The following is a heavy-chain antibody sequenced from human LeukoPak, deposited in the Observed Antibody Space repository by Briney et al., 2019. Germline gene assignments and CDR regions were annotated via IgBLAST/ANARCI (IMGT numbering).Heavy chain of an antibody. CDR1: GYTFTGYY. CDR3: AKVMGSGQWLVEREDFDT. Sequence: ASVKVSCKASGYTFTGYYIHWVRQAPGQGLEWMGWINPNSGGTNYAQKFQGRVTMTRDTSISTAYMELSRLRSDDTAVYYCAKVMGSGQWLVEREDFDTWGQGTMVTVSS. V-gene: IGHV1-2*02. CDR2: INPNSGGT. J-gene: IGHJ3*02. D-gene: IGHD6-19*01.